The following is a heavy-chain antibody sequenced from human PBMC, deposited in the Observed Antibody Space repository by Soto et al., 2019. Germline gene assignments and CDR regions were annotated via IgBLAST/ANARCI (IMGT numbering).Heavy chain of an antibody. CDR3: ARVRGDSSGSYYFDY. CDR2: ITSSATAK. Sequence: QDQLVESGGGLVKPGGSLRLSCAVSGFSLTDYYMTWIRQAPGKGLEWVSHITSSATAKHYADSVKGRFTISKDNAENSLYLQMNSLRAEDTAMYYCARVRGDSSGSYYFDYWGQGTLVTVSS. V-gene: IGHV3-11*01. J-gene: IGHJ4*02. D-gene: IGHD3-22*01. CDR1: GFSLTDYY.